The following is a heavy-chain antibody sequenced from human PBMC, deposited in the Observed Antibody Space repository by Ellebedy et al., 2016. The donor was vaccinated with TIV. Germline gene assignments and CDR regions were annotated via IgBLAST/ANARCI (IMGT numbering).Heavy chain of an antibody. J-gene: IGHJ5*02. CDR2: ISSNGGST. CDR1: GFTFSSYA. Sequence: GESLKISCAASGFTFSSYAMHWVRQAPGKGLEYVSAISSNGGSTYYANSVKGRFTISRDNSKNTLYLQMGSLRAEDMAVYYCASSRTLKERWFDPWGQGTLVIVSS. D-gene: IGHD3/OR15-3a*01. V-gene: IGHV3-64*01. CDR3: ASSRTLKERWFDP.